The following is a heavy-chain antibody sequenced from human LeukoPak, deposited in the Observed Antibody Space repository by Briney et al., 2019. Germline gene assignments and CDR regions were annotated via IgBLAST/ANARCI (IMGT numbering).Heavy chain of an antibody. J-gene: IGHJ3*02. CDR3: ASCGSTSCSAHDAFDI. CDR1: GYTFTGYY. D-gene: IGHD2-2*01. Sequence: GASVKVSCKASGYTFTGYYMHWVRQAPGQGLEWMGWINPNSGGTNYAQKFQGRVTMTRDTSISTAYMELSRLRSDDTAVYYCASCGSTSCSAHDAFDIWGQGTMVTVSS. CDR2: INPNSGGT. V-gene: IGHV1-2*02.